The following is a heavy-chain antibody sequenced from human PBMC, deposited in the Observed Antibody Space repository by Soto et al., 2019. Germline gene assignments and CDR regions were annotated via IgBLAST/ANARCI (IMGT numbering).Heavy chain of an antibody. V-gene: IGHV1-69*12. Sequence: QVQLVQSGAEVKKPGSSVKVSCKASGGPFSSYAISWVRQAPGQGLEWMGGIIPIFGTANYAQKFQGRVTITADESTSTAYMELSSLRSEDTAVYYCARGHDTAMVTREYYYGMDVWGQGTTVTVSS. CDR3: ARGHDTAMVTREYYYGMDV. J-gene: IGHJ6*02. CDR2: IIPIFGTA. CDR1: GGPFSSYA. D-gene: IGHD5-18*01.